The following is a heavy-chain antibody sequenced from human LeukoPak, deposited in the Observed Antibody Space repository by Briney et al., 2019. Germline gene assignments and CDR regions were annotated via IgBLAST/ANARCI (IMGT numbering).Heavy chain of an antibody. Sequence: GGSLTLSCAASGFTVSSNYMSWVRHAPGKGLEWISSITSSSSYIYYADSVKGRFTISRDNAKNSLYLQMNSLSPDDTAVYFCARDPYSGNYGNDYYYYMDVWGKGTTVTISS. CDR3: ARDPYSGNYGNDYYYYMDV. D-gene: IGHD1-26*01. CDR2: ITSSSSYI. CDR1: GFTVSSNY. V-gene: IGHV3-21*06. J-gene: IGHJ6*03.